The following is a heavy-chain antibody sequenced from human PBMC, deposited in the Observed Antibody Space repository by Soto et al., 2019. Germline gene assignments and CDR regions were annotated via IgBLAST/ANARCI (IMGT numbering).Heavy chain of an antibody. D-gene: IGHD2-15*01. CDR1: GFTFSSYW. J-gene: IGHJ4*02. V-gene: IGHV3-74*01. Sequence: VGSLRLSCAASGFTFSSYWMHWVRQAPGKGLVWVSRINSDGSSTSYADSVKGRFTISRDNAKNTLYLQMNSLRAEDTAVYYCVRTSMVVAAATREDYWGQGTLVTVSS. CDR2: INSDGSST. CDR3: VRTSMVVAAATREDY.